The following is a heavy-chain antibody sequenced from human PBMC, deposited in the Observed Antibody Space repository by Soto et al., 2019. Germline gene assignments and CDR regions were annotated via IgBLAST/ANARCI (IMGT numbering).Heavy chain of an antibody. CDR2: ISAYNGNT. Sequence: ASVKVSCKASGYTFTSYGISWVRQAPGQGLEWMGWISAYNGNTNYAQKLQGRVTMTTDTSTSTAYMELRSLRSDDTAVYYCARDQMDRRGYSYGYNYYYGMDVWGQGTTVTVSS. J-gene: IGHJ6*02. V-gene: IGHV1-18*01. D-gene: IGHD5-18*01. CDR3: ARDQMDRRGYSYGYNYYYGMDV. CDR1: GYTFTSYG.